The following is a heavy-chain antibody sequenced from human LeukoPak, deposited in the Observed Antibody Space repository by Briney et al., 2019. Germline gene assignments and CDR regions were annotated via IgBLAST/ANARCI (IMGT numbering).Heavy chain of an antibody. CDR3: ARAQVEMATMGDY. J-gene: IGHJ4*02. D-gene: IGHD5-24*01. Sequence: ASVKVSCKASGYTFTSYYMHWVRQAPGQGLEWTGIINPSGGSTNYAQKFQGRVTMTRDTSTSTVYMDLSSLRSEDTAVYYCARAQVEMATMGDYWGQGTLVTVSS. V-gene: IGHV1-46*01. CDR2: INPSGGST. CDR1: GYTFTSYY.